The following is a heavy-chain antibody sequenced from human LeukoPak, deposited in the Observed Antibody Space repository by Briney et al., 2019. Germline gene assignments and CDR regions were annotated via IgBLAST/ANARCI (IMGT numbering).Heavy chain of an antibody. Sequence: PGGSLRLSCAASGNYWMHWVRQVPGKGLVWVSHINSDGSWTSYADSVKGRFTISKDNAKNTVYLQMNSLRAEDTAVYYCAKEAQKYMSPAHPFDYWGQGTLVTVSS. J-gene: IGHJ4*02. V-gene: IGHV3-74*01. CDR3: AKEAQKYMSPAHPFDY. CDR1: GNYW. CDR2: INSDGSWT. D-gene: IGHD5-18*01.